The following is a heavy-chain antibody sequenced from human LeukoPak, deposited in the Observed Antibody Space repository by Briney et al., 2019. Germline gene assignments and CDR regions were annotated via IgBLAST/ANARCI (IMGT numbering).Heavy chain of an antibody. D-gene: IGHD6-6*01. CDR2: IYTSGNN. J-gene: IGHJ5*02. V-gene: IGHV4-4*07. Sequence: SETPSLTCTVSGGSISSYYWSWIRQPAGKGLEWIGRIYTSGNNNYNPSLKSRVTMSVDTSKNQFSLKLSSVTAADTAVYYCAREEYSSTGFDPWGQGTLVTVSS. CDR1: GGSISSYY. CDR3: AREEYSSTGFDP.